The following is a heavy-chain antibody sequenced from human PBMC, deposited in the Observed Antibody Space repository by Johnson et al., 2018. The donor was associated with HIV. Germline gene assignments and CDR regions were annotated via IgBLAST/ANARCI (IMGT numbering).Heavy chain of an antibody. CDR2: ISYDGSNK. J-gene: IGHJ3*02. V-gene: IGHV3-30-3*01. CDR3: ARGSSSGWSGGALDI. CDR1: GFTFSDHA. Sequence: QVQLVESGGGVVQPGGSLRLYCVASGFTFSDHAMHWVRQAPGKGLEWVAVISYDGSNKYYADSVKGRFTISRDNSKNTLYLQMNSLRAEDTAVYYCARGSSSGWSGGALDIWGQGTMVTVSS. D-gene: IGHD6-19*01.